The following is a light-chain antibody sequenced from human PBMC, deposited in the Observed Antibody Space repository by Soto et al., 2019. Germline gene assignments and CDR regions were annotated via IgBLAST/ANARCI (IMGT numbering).Light chain of an antibody. Sequence: MVLTQSPATRSSLPVGIGRRSCMASQYINTRLAWYQHRPGQAPRLLIYQTSIRAAGIPDRFSGSGSGTEFTLTISSLQSEDFAVYYCQQYNRWPPIAFGQGTRLEIK. J-gene: IGKJ5*01. CDR2: QTS. V-gene: IGKV3-15*01. CDR1: QYINTR. CDR3: QQYNRWPPIA.